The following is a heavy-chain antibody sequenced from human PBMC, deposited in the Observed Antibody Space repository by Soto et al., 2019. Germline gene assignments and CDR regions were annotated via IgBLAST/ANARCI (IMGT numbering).Heavy chain of an antibody. D-gene: IGHD1-7*01. CDR3: ARARGRNLNYPSYYYYVTDV. V-gene: IGHV4-34*01. J-gene: IGHJ6*04. CDR2: INHSGST. Sequence: SETLSLTCAVYGGSFSGYYWSWIRQPPGKGLEWIGEINHSGSTNYNPSLKSRVTISVDTSKNQFSLKLSSVTAADTAVYYCARARGRNLNYPSYYYYVTDVWGKGTKVTVS. CDR1: GGSFSGYY.